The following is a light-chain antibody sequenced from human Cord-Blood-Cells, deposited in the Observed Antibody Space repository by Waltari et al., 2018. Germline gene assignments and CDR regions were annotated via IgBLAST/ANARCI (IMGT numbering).Light chain of an antibody. Sequence: IQMTQSPSPLSASVGDSVTITCQASQDINNYLNWDQQKPGKAPKLLIYDASKLETGVPSRFNGSGSGTDFTFTISSLQPEDIATYYCQQYDNVPFTFGPGNKVEIK. CDR1: QDINNY. CDR2: DAS. CDR3: QQYDNVPFT. J-gene: IGKJ3*01. V-gene: IGKV1-33*01.